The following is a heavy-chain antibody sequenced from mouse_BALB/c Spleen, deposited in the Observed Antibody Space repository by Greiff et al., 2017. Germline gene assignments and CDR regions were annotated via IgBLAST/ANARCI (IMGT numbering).Heavy chain of an antibody. CDR1: GYTFTSYW. V-gene: IGHV1-7*01. CDR3: ARSDYYFDY. J-gene: IGHJ2*01. D-gene: IGHD2-13*01. CDR2: INPSTGYT. Sequence: VQLVESGAELAKPGASVKMSCKASGYTFTSYWMHWVKQRPGQGLEWIGYINPSTGYTEYNQKFKDKATLTADKSSSTAYMQLSSLTSEDSAVYYCARSDYYFDYWGQGTTLTVSS.